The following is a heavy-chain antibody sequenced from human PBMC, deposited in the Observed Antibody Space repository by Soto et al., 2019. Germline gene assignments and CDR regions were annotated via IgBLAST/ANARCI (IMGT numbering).Heavy chain of an antibody. J-gene: IGHJ4*02. CDR1: GFTFSNYA. Sequence: PGGSLRLSCAASGFTFSNYAMSWVRQAPGKGLEWVLGISGSGATTYYSDSDSVRGRFTISRDNSKNTLYLQMISLRAEDTAVYSCAKKPAHSFDYWGQGTLVTVSS. V-gene: IGHV3-23*01. CDR2: ISGSGATT. CDR3: AKKPAHSFDY.